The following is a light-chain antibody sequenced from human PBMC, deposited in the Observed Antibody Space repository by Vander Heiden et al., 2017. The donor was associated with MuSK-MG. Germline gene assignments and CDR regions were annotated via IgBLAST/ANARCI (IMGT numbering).Light chain of an antibody. CDR3: QQSYTTPT. V-gene: IGKV1-39*01. Sequence: DIQMTQSPSSLSASVGDRATIICRASQDISSYLNWYQQQPGEAPTLLIYYACTLQSGVAWRFSGSGARTDFTLTISRQQHEDFATYCCQQSYTTPTFGQGTRLEIK. CDR1: QDISSY. J-gene: IGKJ5*01. CDR2: YAC.